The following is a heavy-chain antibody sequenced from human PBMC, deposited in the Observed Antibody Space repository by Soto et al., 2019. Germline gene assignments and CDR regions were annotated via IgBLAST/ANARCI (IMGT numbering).Heavy chain of an antibody. CDR2: ISSNGGST. J-gene: IGHJ3*02. Sequence: GGSLRLSCAASGFTFSSYAMHWVRQAPGKGLEYVSAISSNGGSTYYANSVKGRFTISRDNSKNTLYLQMGSLRAEDMAVYYCAKEGTYDSSGYAHAAFDIWGQGTMVPVS. CDR1: GFTFSSYA. D-gene: IGHD3-22*01. CDR3: AKEGTYDSSGYAHAAFDI. V-gene: IGHV3-64*01.